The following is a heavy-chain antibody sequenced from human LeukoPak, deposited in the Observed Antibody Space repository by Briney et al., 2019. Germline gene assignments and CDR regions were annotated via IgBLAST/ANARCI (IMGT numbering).Heavy chain of an antibody. CDR1: GLTFSSYA. J-gene: IGHJ6*03. D-gene: IGHD3-22*01. Sequence: GSLRLSCAASGLTFSSYAMSWVRQAPGKGLEWIGEINHSGSTNYNPSLKSRVTISVDTSKNQFSLKLSSVTAADTAVYYCARDPDSSGRGHYYYYMDVWGKGTTVTVSS. CDR2: INHSGST. CDR3: ARDPDSSGRGHYYYYMDV. V-gene: IGHV4-34*01.